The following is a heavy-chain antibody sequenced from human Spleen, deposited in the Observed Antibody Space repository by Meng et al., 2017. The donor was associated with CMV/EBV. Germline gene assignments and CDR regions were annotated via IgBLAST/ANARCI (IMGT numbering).Heavy chain of an antibody. Sequence: YYLSWIRQPPGKELEWIGEITHSGSTNYNPSLKSRVTISVDTPKSQFSLTLGSVTAADTAVYYCAIGRSIVVVPAAIRFKTGRWFDPWGQGTLVTVSS. CDR3: AIGRSIVVVPAAIRFKTGRWFDP. V-gene: IGHV4-34*01. J-gene: IGHJ5*02. CDR1: YY. D-gene: IGHD2-2*02. CDR2: ITHSGST.